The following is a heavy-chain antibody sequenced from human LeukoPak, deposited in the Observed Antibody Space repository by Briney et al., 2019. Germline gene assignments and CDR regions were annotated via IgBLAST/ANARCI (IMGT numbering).Heavy chain of an antibody. CDR2: FDPEDGET. J-gene: IGHJ4*02. CDR3: ATPIYSYDSREAFDY. CDR1: GYTLIEIS. V-gene: IGHV1-24*01. D-gene: IGHD3-22*01. Sequence: ASAKVSCKVSGYTLIEISIHWMRQAPGKGLEWMGGFDPEDGETIYAQKFQGRVTMTEDTSIDTAYMELSSLRSEDTAVYYCATPIYSYDSREAFDYWGQGTLVTASS.